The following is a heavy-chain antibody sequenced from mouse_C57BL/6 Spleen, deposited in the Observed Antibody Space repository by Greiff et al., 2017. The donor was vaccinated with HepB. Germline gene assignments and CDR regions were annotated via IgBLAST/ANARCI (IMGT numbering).Heavy chain of an antibody. D-gene: IGHD2-1*01. V-gene: IGHV1-81*01. Sequence: VQLQQSGAELARPGASVKLSCKASGYTFTSYGISWVKQRTGQGLEWIGEIYPRSGNTYYNEKFKGKATLTADKSSSTAYMELRSLTSEDSAVYFCARRIYYGNYVPFDYWGQGTTLTVSS. CDR1: GYTFTSYG. J-gene: IGHJ2*01. CDR2: IYPRSGNT. CDR3: ARRIYYGNYVPFDY.